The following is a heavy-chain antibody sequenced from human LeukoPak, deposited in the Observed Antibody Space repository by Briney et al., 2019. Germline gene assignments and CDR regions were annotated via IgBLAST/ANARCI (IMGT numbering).Heavy chain of an antibody. CDR3: AKDRGYSGYDFPGY. CDR2: ISGSGGST. Sequence: GGSLRLSCAASGFTFSSYAMSWVRQAPGKGLEWVSAISGSGGSTYYADSVKGRFTISRDNSKNTLYLQMNSLRAEDTAVHYCAKDRGYSGYDFPGYWGQGTLVTVSS. CDR1: GFTFSSYA. D-gene: IGHD5-12*01. V-gene: IGHV3-23*01. J-gene: IGHJ4*02.